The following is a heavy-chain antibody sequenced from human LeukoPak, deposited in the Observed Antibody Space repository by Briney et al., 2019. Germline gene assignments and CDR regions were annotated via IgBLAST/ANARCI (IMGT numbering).Heavy chain of an antibody. J-gene: IGHJ4*02. V-gene: IGHV3-11*01. CDR3: ARLFMGTSYYFDS. Sequence: GGSLRLSCAASGFTFSDYYMSWIRQAPGKGLERVSYITSSGSTIYYADSLKGRFTISRDNAKNSLYLQMNSLRAEDTAVYYCARLFMGTSYYFDSWGQGTLVTVSS. CDR1: GFTFSDYY. CDR2: ITSSGSTI. D-gene: IGHD3-10*02.